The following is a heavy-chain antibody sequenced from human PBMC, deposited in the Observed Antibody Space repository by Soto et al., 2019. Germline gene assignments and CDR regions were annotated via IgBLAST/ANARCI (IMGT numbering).Heavy chain of an antibody. CDR1: GGSISSYY. CDR2: FYYSGST. CDR3: ARQQYYYDSRSYYFDY. D-gene: IGHD3-22*01. J-gene: IGHJ4*02. V-gene: IGHV4-59*01. Sequence: SETLSLTCTVSGGSISSYYWSWIRQPPGKGLEWIGHFYYSGSTNYNPSLKSRVTISVDTSKNQFSLRLSSVTAADTAVYYCARQQYYYDSRSYYFDYWGQGTLVTVSS.